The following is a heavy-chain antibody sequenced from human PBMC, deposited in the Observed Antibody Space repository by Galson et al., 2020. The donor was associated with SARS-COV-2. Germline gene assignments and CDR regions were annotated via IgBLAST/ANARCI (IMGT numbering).Heavy chain of an antibody. CDR1: GFIFSRYG. Sequence: ARESLKISCAGSGFIFSRYGMHWVRQAAGKGLEWVASISSGSTFIYYADSVKGRFTISRDNTKTSLYLQMNSLRDEDTAVYYCARHLTYYDFSGGADGMDVWGQGTTVTVSS. CDR3: ARHLTYYDFSGGADGMDV. V-gene: IGHV3-21*01. D-gene: IGHD3-3*01. CDR2: ISSGSTFI. J-gene: IGHJ6*02.